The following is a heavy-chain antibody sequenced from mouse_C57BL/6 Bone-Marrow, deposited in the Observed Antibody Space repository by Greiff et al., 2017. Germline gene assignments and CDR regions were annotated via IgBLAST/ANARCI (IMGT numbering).Heavy chain of an antibody. Sequence: EVHLVESGGGLVKPGGSLKLSCAASGFTFSDYGMHWVRQAPEKGLEWVAYISSGSSTIYYADTVKGRFTISRDNAKNTLFLQMTSLRSEDTAMYYCARLGITTVAHYFDYWGQGTTLTVSS. CDR2: ISSGSSTI. D-gene: IGHD1-1*01. CDR1: GFTFSDYG. V-gene: IGHV5-17*01. J-gene: IGHJ2*01. CDR3: ARLGITTVAHYFDY.